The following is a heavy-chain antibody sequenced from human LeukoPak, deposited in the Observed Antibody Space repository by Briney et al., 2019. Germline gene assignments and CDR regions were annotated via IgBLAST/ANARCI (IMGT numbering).Heavy chain of an antibody. CDR3: ARGVVVAAPSWFDP. D-gene: IGHD2-15*01. CDR2: IYTSGST. V-gene: IGHV4-61*02. J-gene: IGHJ5*02. Sequence: SQTLSLTCTVSGGSISSGSYYWSWIRQPAGKGLEWIGRIYTSGSTNYNPSLKSRVTISVDTSKNQFSLKLSSVTAADTAVYYCARGVVVAAPSWFDPWGQGTLVTVSS. CDR1: GGSISSGSYY.